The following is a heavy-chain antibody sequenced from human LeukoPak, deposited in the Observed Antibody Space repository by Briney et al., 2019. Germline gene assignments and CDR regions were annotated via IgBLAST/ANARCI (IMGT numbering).Heavy chain of an antibody. CDR1: GYSISSGYD. CDR2: IYHSGST. J-gene: IGHJ4*02. V-gene: IGHV4-38-2*01. Sequence: SETLSLTCAVSGYSISSGYDWGWIRQPPGKGLEWIGSIYHSGSTYYNPSLKSRVTISVDTSKNQFSLKLSSVTAADTAVYYCARPRSGSYFDYWGQGTLVTVPS. D-gene: IGHD1-26*01. CDR3: ARPRSGSYFDY.